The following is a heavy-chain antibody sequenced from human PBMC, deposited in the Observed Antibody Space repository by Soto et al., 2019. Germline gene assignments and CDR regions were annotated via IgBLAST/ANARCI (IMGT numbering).Heavy chain of an antibody. D-gene: IGHD3-10*02. V-gene: IGHV4-39*01. Sequence: QLQLQESGPGLVKPSETLSLTCTVSGGSISSDSFYWGWIRQPPGKGLEWIGSIDYSGRTYYSPSLKRRVSISVDTSKNQFSLKLSSVTAADTAVYYCARHVSIRGVRGPSTRIDSWGQGTLVTVSS. CDR1: GGSISSDSFY. J-gene: IGHJ4*02. CDR2: IDYSGRT. CDR3: ARHVSIRGVRGPSTRIDS.